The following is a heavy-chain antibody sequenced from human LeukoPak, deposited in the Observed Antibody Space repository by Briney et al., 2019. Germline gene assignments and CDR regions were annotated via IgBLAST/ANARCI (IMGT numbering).Heavy chain of an antibody. CDR2: INPNSGGT. CDR1: GYTFTGYY. D-gene: IGHD3-3*01. V-gene: IGHV1-2*02. J-gene: IGHJ4*02. CDR3: ARGHYDFWSGSTY. Sequence: ASVKVSCKASGYTFTGYYMHWARQAPGQGLEWMGWINPNSGGTTYAQKFQGRVTMTRDTSISTAYMELSRLRSDDTAVYYCARGHYDFWSGSTYWGQGTLVTVSS.